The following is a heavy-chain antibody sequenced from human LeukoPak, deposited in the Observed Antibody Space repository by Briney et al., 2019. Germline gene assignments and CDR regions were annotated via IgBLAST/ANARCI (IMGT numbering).Heavy chain of an antibody. CDR3: ARSTVTTFGDY. CDR2: IYYSGST. Sequence: SETLSLACTVSGGSISSYYWSWIRQPPGKGLEWIGYIYYSGSTNYNPSLKSRVTISVDTSKNQFSLKLSSVTAADTAVYYCARSTVTTFGDYWGQGTLVTVSS. D-gene: IGHD4-17*01. V-gene: IGHV4-59*08. J-gene: IGHJ4*02. CDR1: GGSISSYY.